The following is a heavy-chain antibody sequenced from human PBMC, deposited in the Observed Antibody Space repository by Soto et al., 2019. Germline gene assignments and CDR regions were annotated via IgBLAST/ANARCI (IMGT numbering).Heavy chain of an antibody. CDR2: ISSSSSDT. CDR3: ARDHIIAGPMVRDWYFEL. D-gene: IGHD6-13*01. J-gene: IGHJ2*01. CDR1: GFTFTTYS. Sequence: EVQLVESGGGLVKSGGSLRLSCAVSGFTFTTYSMNWVRQAPGKGLEWVSSISSSSSDTFYADSVRGRFTISRDNAKNSLYLPMNSLRAGDTAVYCCARDHIIAGPMVRDWYFELWGRGTLVTVSS. V-gene: IGHV3-21*02.